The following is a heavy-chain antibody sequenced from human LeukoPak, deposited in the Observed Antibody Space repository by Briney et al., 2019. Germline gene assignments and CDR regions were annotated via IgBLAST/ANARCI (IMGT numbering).Heavy chain of an antibody. Sequence: GAPLRLSCAASAFTFSSYSMNSVRQAPRKWLEWVSSIIINRSYIYYADSVKGRFTISRDNAKNSLYLQMNSLRAEDTAVYYCARVMTTVTNGWFDPWGQGTLVTVSS. CDR1: AFTFSSYS. D-gene: IGHD4-17*01. V-gene: IGHV3-21*01. CDR2: IIINRSYI. J-gene: IGHJ5*02. CDR3: ARVMTTVTNGWFDP.